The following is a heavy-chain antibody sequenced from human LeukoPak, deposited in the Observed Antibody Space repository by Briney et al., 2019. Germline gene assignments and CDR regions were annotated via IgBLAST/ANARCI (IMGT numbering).Heavy chain of an antibody. J-gene: IGHJ6*03. CDR3: ARDRYSSSESPGYYYYYMDV. CDR1: GGSISSGSYY. CDR2: IYTSGST. D-gene: IGHD6-6*01. V-gene: IGHV4-61*02. Sequence: SETLSLTCTVSGGSISSGSYYWSWIRQPAGKGLEWIGRIYTSGSTNYNPSLKSRVTMSVDTSKNQFSLKLSSVTAADTAVYYCARDRYSSSESPGYYYYYMDVWGKGTTVTVSS.